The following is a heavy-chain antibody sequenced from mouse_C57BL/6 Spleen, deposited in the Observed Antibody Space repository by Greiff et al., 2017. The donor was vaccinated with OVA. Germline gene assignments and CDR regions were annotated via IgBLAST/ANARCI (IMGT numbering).Heavy chain of an antibody. D-gene: IGHD2-14*01. J-gene: IGHJ2*01. V-gene: IGHV5-6*01. CDR3: ARQIGGFDY. Sequence: EVQLKESGGDLVKPGGSLKLSCAASGFTFSSYGMSWVRQTPDKRLEWVATISSGGSYTYYPDSVKGRFTISRDNAKNTLYLQMSSLKSEDTAMYYCARQIGGFDYWGQGTTLTVSS. CDR1: GFTFSSYG. CDR2: ISSGGSYT.